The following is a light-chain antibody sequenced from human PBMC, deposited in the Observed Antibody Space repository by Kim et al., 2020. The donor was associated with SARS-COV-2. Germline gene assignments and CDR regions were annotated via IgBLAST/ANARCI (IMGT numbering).Light chain of an antibody. Sequence: EIVLTQSPATLSLSPGDRATLSCRASQSVSRYLGWYQQKPGQAPRLLIYDASKRATGIPARFSGSGSGTDFTLTISSLEPEDFAIYYCQQRRNLPLTCAGGTKVDIK. CDR3: QQRRNLPLT. V-gene: IGKV3-11*01. J-gene: IGKJ4*01. CDR1: QSVSRY. CDR2: DAS.